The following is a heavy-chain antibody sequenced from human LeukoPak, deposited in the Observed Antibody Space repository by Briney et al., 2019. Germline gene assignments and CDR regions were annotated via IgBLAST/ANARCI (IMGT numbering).Heavy chain of an antibody. V-gene: IGHV4-39*01. J-gene: IGHJ4*02. CDR1: GDSISGSSYY. Sequence: SSETLSLTCTVSGDSISGSSYYWGWVRQTPGKGLEWIGSIYYRGSTYHNPSLKSRATMSVDTSKNQFSLKLSSVTAADTAVYYRAVRATVEHYFDYWGQGTLVAVSS. CDR2: IYYRGST. D-gene: IGHD4-17*01. CDR3: AVRATVEHYFDY.